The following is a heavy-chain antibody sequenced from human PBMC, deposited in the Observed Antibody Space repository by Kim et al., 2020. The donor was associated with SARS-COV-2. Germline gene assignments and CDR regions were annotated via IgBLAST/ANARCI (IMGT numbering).Heavy chain of an antibody. CDR1: GGSISSYY. CDR3: ARVTRTPGPNGWVDY. D-gene: IGHD1-26*01. Sequence: SETLSLTCTVSGGSISSYYWSWIRQPPGKGLEWIGYIYYSGSTNYNPSLKSRVTISVDTSKNQFSLKLSSVTAADTAVYYCARVTRTPGPNGWVDYWGQGTLVTVSS. V-gene: IGHV4-59*01. J-gene: IGHJ4*02. CDR2: IYYSGST.